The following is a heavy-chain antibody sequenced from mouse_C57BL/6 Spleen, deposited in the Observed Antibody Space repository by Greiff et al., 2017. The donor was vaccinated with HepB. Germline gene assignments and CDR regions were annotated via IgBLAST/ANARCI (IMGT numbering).Heavy chain of an antibody. CDR2: IYPTSGNT. J-gene: IGHJ2*01. D-gene: IGHD1-1*01. CDR3: AGYYYGSSAFDY. Sequence: VQLQESGAELARPGASVKLSCKASGYTFTSYGIRWVKQRTGQGLEWIGEIYPTSGNTYYNEKFKGKATLTADKSSSTAYMELRSLTSEDSAVYCCAGYYYGSSAFDYWGQGTTLTVAS. CDR1: GYTFTSYG. V-gene: IGHV1-81*01.